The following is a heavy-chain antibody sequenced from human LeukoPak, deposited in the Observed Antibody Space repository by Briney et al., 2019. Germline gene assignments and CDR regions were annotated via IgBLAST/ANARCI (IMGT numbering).Heavy chain of an antibody. CDR2: IYYSGST. Sequence: PSETLALTCTVSGASISGYYWSWIRQPPGKGLEWIGYIYYSGSTNYKPSLKSRVTISADMSKNQFSLKLTSVTGADTAVYYCAGERGEEHSSGWYKRNYFDNWGQGIRVTVSS. V-gene: IGHV4-59*12. J-gene: IGHJ4*02. CDR1: GASISGYY. D-gene: IGHD6-19*01. CDR3: AGERGEEHSSGWYKRNYFDN.